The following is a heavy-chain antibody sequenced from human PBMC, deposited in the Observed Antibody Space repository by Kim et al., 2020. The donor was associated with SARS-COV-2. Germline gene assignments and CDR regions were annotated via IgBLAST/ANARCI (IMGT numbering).Heavy chain of an antibody. J-gene: IGHJ4*02. CDR3: ARRGYSYGSYYFDY. V-gene: IGHV2-5*01. D-gene: IGHD5-18*01. Sequence: SQSLKSRLTIPKDTSKNQVVLTMTNMDPVDTATYYCARRGYSYGSYYFDYWGQGTLVTVSS.